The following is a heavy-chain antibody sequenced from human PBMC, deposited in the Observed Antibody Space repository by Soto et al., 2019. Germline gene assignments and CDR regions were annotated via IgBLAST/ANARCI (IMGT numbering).Heavy chain of an antibody. Sequence: EVQLVESGGGLVQPGGSLRLSCAASGFIFSTDWMSWVRQAPGKGLEWVANINQDGSAKNYVDSVKGRFTISRDNAKNFVFLQLNSLRVEDTAMYYCATSKAAPGNYWGQGTLVTVSS. J-gene: IGHJ4*02. CDR2: INQDGSAK. V-gene: IGHV3-7*01. D-gene: IGHD6-6*01. CDR3: ATSKAAPGNY. CDR1: GFIFSTDW.